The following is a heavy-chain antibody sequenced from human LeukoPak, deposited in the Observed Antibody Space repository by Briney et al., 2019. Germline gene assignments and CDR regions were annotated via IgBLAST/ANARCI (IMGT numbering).Heavy chain of an antibody. CDR2: IYYSGST. V-gene: IGHV4-59*08. Sequence: SETLSLTCTVSGRSISSYYWRWIRQPPGKGLEWIGYIYYSGSTNYNPSLKSRVTISVDTSKSQFSLKLSSVTAADTAVYYCARNTKTSTNVDYWGQGTLVTVSS. CDR3: ARNTKTSTNVDY. D-gene: IGHD2-8*01. CDR1: GRSISSYY. J-gene: IGHJ4*02.